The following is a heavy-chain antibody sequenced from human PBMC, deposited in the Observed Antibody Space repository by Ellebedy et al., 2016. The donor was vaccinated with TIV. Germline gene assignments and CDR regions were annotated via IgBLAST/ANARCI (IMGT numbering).Heavy chain of an antibody. D-gene: IGHD6-13*01. CDR3: ARDALDSSSWNWYFDF. V-gene: IGHV3-23*01. CDR1: GFTSSTYA. J-gene: IGHJ2*01. CDR2: ISGSGGST. Sequence: PGGSLRLSCAASGFTSSTYAMSWVRQAPGKGLEWVSVISGSGGSTYYADSVKGRFTISRDNSKTTLYLQMNSLRAEDTAVYYCARDALDSSSWNWYFDFWGRGTLVTVSS.